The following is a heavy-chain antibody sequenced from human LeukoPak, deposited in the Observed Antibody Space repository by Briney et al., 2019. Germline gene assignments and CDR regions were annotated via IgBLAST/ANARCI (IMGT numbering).Heavy chain of an antibody. D-gene: IGHD3-16*01. CDR1: GFTFSSYG. V-gene: IGHV3-30*02. J-gene: IGHJ6*02. CDR3: AKGELWTYYYYYYGMDV. CDR2: IRYDGSNT. Sequence: GGSLRLSCAASGFTFSSYGMHWVRQAPGKGLEWVAFIRYDGSNTYYADSVKGRFTISRDNSKNTLYLQMNSLRAEDTAAYYSAKGELWTYYYYYYGMDVWGQGSTVTVSS.